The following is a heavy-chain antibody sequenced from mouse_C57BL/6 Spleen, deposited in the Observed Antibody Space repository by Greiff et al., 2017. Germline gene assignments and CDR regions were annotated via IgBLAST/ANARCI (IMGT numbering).Heavy chain of an antibody. CDR1: GFNITDDY. Sequence: EVPLQESGAELVRPGASVKLSCTASGFNITDDYMPWVKQRPEQGLEWIGWIDPENGDTEYASNVQGKATITADTSSNTAYLTLSSLPSEDTAVYYWTTLRQLRLRSYWGQGTTLTVSS. V-gene: IGHV14-4*01. J-gene: IGHJ2*01. CDR3: TTLRQLRLRSY. D-gene: IGHD3-2*02. CDR2: IDPENGDT.